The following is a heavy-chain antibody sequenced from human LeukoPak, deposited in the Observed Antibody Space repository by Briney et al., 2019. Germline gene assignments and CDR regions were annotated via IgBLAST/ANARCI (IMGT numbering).Heavy chain of an antibody. D-gene: IGHD1-26*01. J-gene: IGHJ6*02. Sequence: PGGSLRLSCAASGFTFSSYAMSWVRQAPGKGLEWVSTISGSGGAGTYYADSVKGRFTISRDNSKNTLYLPMNSLRAEDTAAYYCVKDRGGSPFYGMDVWGQGTTVTVSS. CDR3: VKDRGGSPFYGMDV. CDR2: ISGSGGAGT. CDR1: GFTFSSYA. V-gene: IGHV3-23*01.